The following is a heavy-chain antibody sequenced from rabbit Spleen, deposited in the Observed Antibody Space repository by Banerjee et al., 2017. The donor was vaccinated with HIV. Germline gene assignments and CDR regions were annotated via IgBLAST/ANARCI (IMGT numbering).Heavy chain of an antibody. V-gene: IGHV1S45*01. J-gene: IGHJ6*01. Sequence: QEQLVESGGGLVQPGGSLKLSCKASGFDFSRYGVSWVRQAPGKGLEWISCIAGSSSGFTYYASWVNGRFTISKTSSTTVTLQMTRLTAADTATYFCARDTSSSFSSYGMDLWGPGTLVTVS. CDR1: GFDFSRYG. CDR2: IAGSSSGFT. D-gene: IGHD1-1*01. CDR3: ARDTSSSFSSYGMDL.